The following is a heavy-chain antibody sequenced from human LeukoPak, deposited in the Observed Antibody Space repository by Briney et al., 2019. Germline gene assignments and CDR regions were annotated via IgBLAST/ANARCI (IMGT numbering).Heavy chain of an antibody. V-gene: IGHV3-23*01. J-gene: IGHJ6*03. CDR2: ISGSGGST. CDR3: AKGPSGYYYYYMDV. Sequence: PGGSLRLSCAASGFIFNNYAMSWVRQAPGKGLQWVSAISGSGGSTYYADSVKGRFTISRDNSKNTLYLQMNSLRAEDTAVYYCAKGPSGYYYYYMDVWGKGTTVTVSS. CDR1: GFIFNNYA.